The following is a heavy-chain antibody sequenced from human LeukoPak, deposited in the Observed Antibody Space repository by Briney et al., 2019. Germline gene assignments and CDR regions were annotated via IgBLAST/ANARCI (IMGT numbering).Heavy chain of an antibody. J-gene: IGHJ4*02. CDR3: ARVRAAAGTAVEGSDY. D-gene: IGHD6-13*01. CDR1: GGTFSSYA. CDR2: IIPIFGTA. Sequence: SVKVSCKASGGTFSSYAISWVRQAPGQGLEWMGGIIPIFGTANYAQKFRGRVTITADESTSTAYMELSSLRSEDTAVYYCARVRAAAGTAVEGSDYWGQGTLVTVSS. V-gene: IGHV1-69*01.